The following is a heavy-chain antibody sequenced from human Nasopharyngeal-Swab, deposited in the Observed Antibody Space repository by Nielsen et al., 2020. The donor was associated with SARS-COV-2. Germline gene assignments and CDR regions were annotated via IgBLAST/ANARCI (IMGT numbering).Heavy chain of an antibody. D-gene: IGHD2-21*02. Sequence: GGSLRLSCAASGFTFSDSAMHWVRQASGKGLEWVGRIRSKGNNYATAYAASVKGRFIIFRDDPTNTAYLQMNSLKTEDTAVYYCTRCGGGCYSGRDWGQGTLVTVSS. CDR1: GFTFSDSA. CDR2: IRSKGNNYAT. V-gene: IGHV3-73*01. J-gene: IGHJ4*02. CDR3: TRCGGGCYSGRD.